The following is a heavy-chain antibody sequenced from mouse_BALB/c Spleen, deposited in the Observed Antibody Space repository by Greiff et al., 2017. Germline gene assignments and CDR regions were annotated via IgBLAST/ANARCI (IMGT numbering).Heavy chain of an antibody. J-gene: IGHJ4*01. CDR2: IWGDGST. V-gene: IGHV2-6-7*01. CDR1: GFSLTGYG. D-gene: IGHD1-1*01. Sequence: VMLVESGPGLVAPSQSLSITCTVSGFSLTGYGVNWVRQPPGKGLEWLGMIWGDGSTDYNSALKSRLSISKDNSKSQVFLKMNSLQTDDTARYYCAREGGRAYYAMDYWGQGTSVTVSS. CDR3: AREGGRAYYAMDY.